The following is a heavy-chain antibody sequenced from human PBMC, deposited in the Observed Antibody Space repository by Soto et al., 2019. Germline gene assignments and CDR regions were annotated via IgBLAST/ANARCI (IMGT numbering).Heavy chain of an antibody. CDR1: GYTFTSYA. CDR2: INAGNGNT. CDR3: ARCEIYYDSSGYYHGDY. D-gene: IGHD3-22*01. J-gene: IGHJ4*02. Sequence: ASVKVSCKASGYTFTSYAMHWVRQAPGQRLEWMGWINAGNGNTKYSQQFQGRVTITRDTSASTAYMELSSLRSEDTAVYYCARCEIYYDSSGYYHGDYWRQGTLVTVSS. V-gene: IGHV1-3*01.